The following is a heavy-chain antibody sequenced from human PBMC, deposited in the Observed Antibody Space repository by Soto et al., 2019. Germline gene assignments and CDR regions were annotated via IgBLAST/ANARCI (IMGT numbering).Heavy chain of an antibody. J-gene: IGHJ4*02. CDR3: ARFKGCSGGSCYPYFDY. Sequence: QVQLVESGGGVVQPGRSLRLSCAASGFTFSSYAMHWVRQAPGKGLEWVAVMSYDGSNKYYADSVKGRFTISRDNSKNTVYLQMNSLRAEDTAVYYCARFKGCSGGSCYPYFDYWGQGTLVTVSS. CDR1: GFTFSSYA. D-gene: IGHD2-15*01. V-gene: IGHV3-30-3*01. CDR2: MSYDGSNK.